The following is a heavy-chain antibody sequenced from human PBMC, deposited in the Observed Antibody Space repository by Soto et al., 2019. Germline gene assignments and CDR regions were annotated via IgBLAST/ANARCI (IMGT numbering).Heavy chain of an antibody. CDR1: GFTFSSYG. J-gene: IGHJ4*02. CDR3: ARDNPNDYGDVGAVSGITLVNDY. D-gene: IGHD4-17*01. Sequence: GGSLRLSCAASGFTFSSYGMHWVRQAPGKGLEWVAVIWYDGSNKYYADSVKGRFTISRDNSKNTLYLQMNSLRAEDTAVYYCARDNPNDYGDVGAVSGITLVNDYWGQGTLVTVSS. V-gene: IGHV3-33*01. CDR2: IWYDGSNK.